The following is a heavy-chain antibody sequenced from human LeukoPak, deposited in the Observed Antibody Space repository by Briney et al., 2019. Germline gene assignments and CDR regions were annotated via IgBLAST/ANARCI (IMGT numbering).Heavy chain of an antibody. V-gene: IGHV1-18*01. J-gene: IGHJ6*03. CDR1: GYTFTSYG. CDR2: ISAYNGNT. Sequence: ASVKVSCKASGYTFTSYGISWVRQAPGQGLEWMGWISAYNGNTNYAQKLQGRVTMTTDTSTSTAYMELRSLRSDDTAVYYCARDSVPTTYYYYYYMDVWGKGTTVTVSS. D-gene: IGHD1-26*01. CDR3: ARDSVPTTYYYYYYMDV.